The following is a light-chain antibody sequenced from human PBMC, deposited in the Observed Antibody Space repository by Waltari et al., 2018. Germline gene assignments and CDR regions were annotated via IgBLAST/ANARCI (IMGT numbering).Light chain of an antibody. CDR3: QQYNSFTGS. CDR1: QNINNW. Sequence: DVQMTHSPSTLSVSVGDRVTITCRASQNINNWLAWYQLKPEKAPKLLIYETSTLDSGVPSRFSGSVSETEFTLTISSLQPDDFGTYYCQQYNSFTGSFGQGTKVEVK. CDR2: ETS. J-gene: IGKJ1*01. V-gene: IGKV1-5*01.